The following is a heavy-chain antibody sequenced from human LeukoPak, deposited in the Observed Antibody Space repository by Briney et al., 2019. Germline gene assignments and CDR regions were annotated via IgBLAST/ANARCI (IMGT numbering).Heavy chain of an antibody. CDR3: ARVLPIRLEMVRGVGWFDP. D-gene: IGHD3-10*01. CDR1: GFTFSSYE. J-gene: IGHJ5*02. V-gene: IGHV3-48*03. Sequence: PGGSLRLSCAASGFTFSSYEMNWVRQAPGKGLEWVSYISSSGSTIYYADSVKGRFTISRDNAKNSLYLQMNSLRAEDTAVYYCARVLPIRLEMVRGVGWFDPWGQGTLVTVSS. CDR2: ISSSGSTI.